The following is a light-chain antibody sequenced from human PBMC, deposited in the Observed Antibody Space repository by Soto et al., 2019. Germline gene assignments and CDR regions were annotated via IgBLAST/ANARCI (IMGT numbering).Light chain of an antibody. Sequence: QSVLTQPPSASGSPGQSVTISCTGTSSDVGGYNYVSWYQQHPGKAPKLMIYEVSERPSGVPDRFSGSKSSNTASLTVSGLQAEDEADYYCSSYTSSSTPLYVFGTGTKVTVL. V-gene: IGLV2-8*01. J-gene: IGLJ1*01. CDR2: EVS. CDR3: SSYTSSSTPLYV. CDR1: SSDVGGYNY.